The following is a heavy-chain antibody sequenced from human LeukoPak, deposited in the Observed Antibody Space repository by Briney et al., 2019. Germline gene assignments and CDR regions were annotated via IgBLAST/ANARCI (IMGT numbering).Heavy chain of an antibody. Sequence: ASVNVSCKASGYTFTHYYLHWVRQAPGQGLEWMGWIHPNSGGTNYAQKFQGRVAMTRDTSISTAYMELSSLRSDDTAVYYCARLAAVPGWGQGTLVTVSS. CDR1: GYTFTHYY. V-gene: IGHV1-2*02. J-gene: IGHJ1*01. CDR2: IHPNSGGT. CDR3: ARLAAVPG. D-gene: IGHD6-19*01.